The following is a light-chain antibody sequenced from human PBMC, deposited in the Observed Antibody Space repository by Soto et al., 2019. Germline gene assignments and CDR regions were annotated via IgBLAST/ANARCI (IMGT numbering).Light chain of an antibody. Sequence: EIVTTQSPATLSVSPGERATLSCRASQRISSNLAWYQHKPGRAPRLLIYGASTRATGIPARFSGSGSGTEFTLTISSLQSEDSAVYYCQQYKNWLALTFGGGTKVEIK. CDR3: QQYKNWLALT. CDR2: GAS. J-gene: IGKJ4*01. V-gene: IGKV3-15*01. CDR1: QRISSN.